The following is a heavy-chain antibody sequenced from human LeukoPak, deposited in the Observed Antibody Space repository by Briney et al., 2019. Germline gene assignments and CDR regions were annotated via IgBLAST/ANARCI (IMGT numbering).Heavy chain of an antibody. J-gene: IGHJ4*02. Sequence: SETLSLTCTVSGGSVSSGSYYWSWIRQPPGKGLEWIGYIYYGGSTNYNPSLKSRVTISVDTSKNQFSLKLSSVTAADTAVYYCARDGPHSSGWYGWGQGTLVTVSS. V-gene: IGHV4-61*01. CDR3: ARDGPHSSGWYG. CDR2: IYYGGST. CDR1: GGSVSSGSYY. D-gene: IGHD6-19*01.